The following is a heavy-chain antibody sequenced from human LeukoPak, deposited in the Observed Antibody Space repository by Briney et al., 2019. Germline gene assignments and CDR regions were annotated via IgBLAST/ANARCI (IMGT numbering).Heavy chain of an antibody. D-gene: IGHD1-26*01. CDR3: AREIIVGATRGYFDY. CDR1: GYSISSGYY. CDR2: IYHSGST. J-gene: IGHJ4*02. Sequence: SETLSLTCTVSGYSISSGYYWGWIRQPPGKGLEWIGSIYHSGSTYYNPSLKSRVTISVGTSKNQFSLKLSSVTAADTAVYYCAREIIVGATRGYFDYWGQGTLVTVSS. V-gene: IGHV4-38-2*02.